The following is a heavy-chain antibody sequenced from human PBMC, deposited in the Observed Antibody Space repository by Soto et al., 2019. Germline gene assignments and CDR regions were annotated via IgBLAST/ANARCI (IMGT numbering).Heavy chain of an antibody. Sequence: GGSLRLSCQASGFNFDNYGMHWVRQAPGKGLEWVAVIAYDGSNKYYADSVKGRFTISRDNSKNTLSLHLNTLKPEDTAVYHCAKDRVGGTFYTPLGFWGQGTLVTVSS. J-gene: IGHJ4*02. CDR1: GFNFDNYG. D-gene: IGHD1-7*01. CDR2: IAYDGSNK. CDR3: AKDRVGGTFYTPLGF. V-gene: IGHV3-30*18.